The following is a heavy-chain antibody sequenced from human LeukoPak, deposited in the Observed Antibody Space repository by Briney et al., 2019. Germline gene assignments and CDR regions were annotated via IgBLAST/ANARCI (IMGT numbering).Heavy chain of an antibody. Sequence: SETLSLTCGVSGYSISSGYFWVWIRQPPGKGLEWIGSVYHTGATYYNPSLRSPVTISVDTSKNQFSLELNSVTAADTAVYYCARDLGLTISANWFDPWGQGTLVTDSS. CDR3: ARDLGLTISANWFDP. CDR1: GYSISSGYF. V-gene: IGHV4-38-2*02. CDR2: VYHTGAT. D-gene: IGHD3-9*01. J-gene: IGHJ5*02.